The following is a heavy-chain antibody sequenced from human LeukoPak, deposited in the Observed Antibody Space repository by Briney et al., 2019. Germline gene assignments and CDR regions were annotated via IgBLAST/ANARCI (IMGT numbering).Heavy chain of an antibody. CDR2: IYTSGST. D-gene: IGHD5-12*01. V-gene: IGHV4-61*02. J-gene: IGHJ4*02. Sequence: SETLSLTCTVSGGSISSCSYYWSWIRQPAGKGLEWIGRIYTSGSTNYNPSLKSRVTISVDTSKNQFSLKLSSVTAADTAVYYCARALGYSGSDYFDYWGQGTLVTVSS. CDR3: ARALGYSGSDYFDY. CDR1: GGSISSCSYY.